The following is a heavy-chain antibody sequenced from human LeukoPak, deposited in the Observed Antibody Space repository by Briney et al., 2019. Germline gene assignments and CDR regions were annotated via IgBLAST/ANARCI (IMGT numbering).Heavy chain of an antibody. V-gene: IGHV4-39*07. D-gene: IGHD4-23*01. CDR3: ARDPTTVVTLPYYFDF. CDR2: INDRGRT. Sequence: SETLSLTCTVSGGSIRSSSYYWGWIRQSPEKGLEWIGEINDRGRTNYNPSLKSRVTLSVDTSRKQFSLRLSAVTAADTAIYYCARDPTTVVTLPYYFDFWGQGTLVTVSS. CDR1: GGSIRSSSYY. J-gene: IGHJ4*02.